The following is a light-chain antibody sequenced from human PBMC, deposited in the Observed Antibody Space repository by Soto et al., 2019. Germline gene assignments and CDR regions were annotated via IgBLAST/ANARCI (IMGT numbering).Light chain of an antibody. J-gene: IGLJ2*01. CDR2: DVS. Sequence: QSALTQPASVSGSPGQSITISCTGTSSDVGGYNFVSWYQHHPGKAPKLLIHDVSSRPSGVSTRFSASKSGNTASLTISGLQAEDEADYYCSSYATSRTHVAFGGGTKVTVL. V-gene: IGLV2-14*01. CDR1: SSDVGGYNF. CDR3: SSYATSRTHVA.